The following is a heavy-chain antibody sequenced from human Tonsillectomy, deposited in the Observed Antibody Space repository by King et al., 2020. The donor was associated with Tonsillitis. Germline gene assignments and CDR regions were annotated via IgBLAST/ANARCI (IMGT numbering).Heavy chain of an antibody. CDR1: GFTFSSYA. Sequence: VQLVESGGGLVQPGGSLRLSCAASGFTFSSYAMSWVRQAPGKGLEWVSAVSGSGGSTYDADSVKGRFTIPRDNSKNTLHLQMNNLRAEDTAVYYCAKDVAVAGGVLYFDYWGQGTLVTVSS. J-gene: IGHJ4*02. CDR3: AKDVAVAGGVLYFDY. V-gene: IGHV3-23*04. D-gene: IGHD6-19*01. CDR2: VSGSGGST.